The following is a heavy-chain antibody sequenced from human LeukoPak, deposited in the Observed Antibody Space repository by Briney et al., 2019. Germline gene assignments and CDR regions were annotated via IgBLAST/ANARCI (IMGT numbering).Heavy chain of an antibody. V-gene: IGHV5-51*01. CDR1: GYIFTNYW. J-gene: IGHJ4*02. D-gene: IGHD5-24*01. Sequence: KGGESLKISCKGSGYIFTNYWIDWVRQMPGKGLEWMGIIFLGDSNTRYSPSFQGQVTISANKSLSTAYLQWSSLKASDTAMYYCARLWRWLRPREYFDYWGQGTLVTVSS. CDR3: ARLWRWLRPREYFDY. CDR2: IFLGDSNT.